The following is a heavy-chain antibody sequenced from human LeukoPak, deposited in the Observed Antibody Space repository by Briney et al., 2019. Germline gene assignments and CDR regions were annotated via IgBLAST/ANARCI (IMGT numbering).Heavy chain of an antibody. V-gene: IGHV1-2*02. CDR1: GYTFTGYY. Sequence: ASVKVSCKASGYTFTGYYMHWVRQAPGQGLEWMGWINPNSGGTNYAQKFQGRVTMTRDTSISTAYMELSRLRSDDTAVYYCARDFDFGITMIVEDYWGQGTLVTVSS. D-gene: IGHD3-22*01. CDR2: INPNSGGT. CDR3: ARDFDFGITMIVEDY. J-gene: IGHJ4*02.